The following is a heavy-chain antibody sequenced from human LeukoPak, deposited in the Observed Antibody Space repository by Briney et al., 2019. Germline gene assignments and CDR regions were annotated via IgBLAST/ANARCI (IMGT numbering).Heavy chain of an antibody. Sequence: SETLSLTCTVSGGSISSSSYYWGRIPQPPGKELEWIGTFYDSGNTYYNPSRKSRVTISVDTSKNQFSLKLSSVIAADTAVYYCARTTEGYCSSASCFGFSYSYYMDVWGKGTTVTISS. D-gene: IGHD2-2*01. CDR2: FYDSGNT. CDR3: ARTTEGYCSSASCFGFSYSYYMDV. V-gene: IGHV4-39*07. CDR1: GGSISSSSYY. J-gene: IGHJ6*03.